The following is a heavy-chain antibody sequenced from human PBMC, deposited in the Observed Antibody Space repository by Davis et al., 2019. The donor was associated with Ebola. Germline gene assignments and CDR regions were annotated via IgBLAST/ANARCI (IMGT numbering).Heavy chain of an antibody. Sequence: PGGSLRLSCAASAFTFSSYGMHWVRQAPGKGLEWVAVIRYDGSNTYYADSVKGRFTISRDNSKNTLYLQMNSLRAEDTAVYYCARDDSAGFGELFLTTSPDYWGQGTLVTVSS. D-gene: IGHD3-10*01. V-gene: IGHV3-33*01. CDR3: ARDDSAGFGELFLTTSPDY. J-gene: IGHJ4*02. CDR2: IRYDGSNT. CDR1: AFTFSSYG.